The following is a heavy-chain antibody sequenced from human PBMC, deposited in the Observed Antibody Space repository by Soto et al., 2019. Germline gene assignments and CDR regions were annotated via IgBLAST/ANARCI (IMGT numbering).Heavy chain of an antibody. Sequence: ASVKVSCKASGYTFTSYAMHWVRQAPGQRLEWMGWINAGNGNTKYSQKFQGRVTITRDTSASTAYMELSSLRSEDTAVYYCARSSEVRGSGSYDTSYYYYYGMDVWGQGTTVTVSS. V-gene: IGHV1-3*01. CDR2: INAGNGNT. CDR3: ARSSEVRGSGSYDTSYYYYYGMDV. D-gene: IGHD3-10*01. J-gene: IGHJ6*02. CDR1: GYTFTSYA.